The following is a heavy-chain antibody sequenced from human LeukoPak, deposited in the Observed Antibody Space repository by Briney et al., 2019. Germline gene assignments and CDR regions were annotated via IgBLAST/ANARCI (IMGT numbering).Heavy chain of an antibody. J-gene: IGHJ4*02. D-gene: IGHD3-10*01. CDR2: ISSSSSYI. CDR1: GFTFSSYS. V-gene: IGHV3-21*01. CDR3: ARVRRWYYGSGSYYSLDY. Sequence: GGSLRLSCAASGFTFSSYSMKWVRQAPGKGLEWVSSISSSSSYIYYADSVKGRFTISRDNAKNSLYLQMNSLRAEDTAVYYCARVRRWYYGSGSYYSLDYWGQGTLVTVSS.